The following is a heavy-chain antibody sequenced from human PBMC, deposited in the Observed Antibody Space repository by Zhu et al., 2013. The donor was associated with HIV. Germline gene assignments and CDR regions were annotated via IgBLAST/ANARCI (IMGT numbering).Heavy chain of an antibody. J-gene: IGHJ6*03. Sequence: QVQLVQSGAEVRKPGASVKVSCKASGYTFTNFYVHWVRQAPGQGLEWMGIINPSGGTTTYAQKVQGRVTMTSDTSTRTVYMELSRLRSDDTAVYYCARDRTTGAHYFYMDVWGKGPRSPSP. CDR2: INPSGGTT. CDR1: GYTFTNFY. CDR3: ARDRTTGAHYFYMDV. V-gene: IGHV1-46*01. D-gene: IGHD4-17*01.